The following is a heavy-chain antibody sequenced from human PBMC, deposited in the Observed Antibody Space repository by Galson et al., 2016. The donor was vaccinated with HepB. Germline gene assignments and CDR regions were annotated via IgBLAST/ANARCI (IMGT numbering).Heavy chain of an antibody. V-gene: IGHV3-74*01. CDR1: GSTFRNLQ. J-gene: IGHJ4*02. CDR3: ARDLSGPAR. Sequence: SLRLSCAVSGSTFRNLQMHWIRQVPGKGLMWVARIEGDGTRPIYAASVEGRFIISSDSAENTVYLQMNRLRAEDTALYYCARDLSGPARWGQGALVTVST. CDR2: IEGDGTRP.